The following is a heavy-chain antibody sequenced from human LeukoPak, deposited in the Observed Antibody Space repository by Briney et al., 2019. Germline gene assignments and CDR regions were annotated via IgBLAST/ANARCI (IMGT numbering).Heavy chain of an antibody. J-gene: IGHJ4*02. CDR2: IYYRGTI. Sequence: SETLSLTCTVSGGSIYSYYWGWIRQPPGKGLEWIGYIYYRGTINYSPSLKSRVALSMDTSNNQFSLNLSSVTAADKAVYYCARAHYSGSYSYYNRAFDYWGQGILVTVSS. D-gene: IGHD3-10*01. V-gene: IGHV4-59*12. CDR3: ARAHYSGSYSYYNRAFDY. CDR1: GGSIYSYY.